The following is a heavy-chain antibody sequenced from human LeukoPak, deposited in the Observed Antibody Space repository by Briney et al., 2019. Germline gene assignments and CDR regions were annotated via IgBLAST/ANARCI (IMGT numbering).Heavy chain of an antibody. CDR1: GGSISSGGYY. CDR3: ARVHTYYYGSGSYYTFNYFDY. Sequence: SQTLSLTCTVSGGSISSGGYYWSWIRQHPGKGLEWIGYIYYSGSTYYNPSLKSRVTISVDTSKNQFSLKLSSVTAADTAVYYCARVHTYYYGSGSYYTFNYFDYWGQGTLVTVSS. D-gene: IGHD3-10*01. V-gene: IGHV4-31*03. CDR2: IYYSGST. J-gene: IGHJ4*02.